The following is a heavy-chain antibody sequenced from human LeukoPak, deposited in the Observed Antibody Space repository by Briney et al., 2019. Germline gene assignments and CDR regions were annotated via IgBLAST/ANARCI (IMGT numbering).Heavy chain of an antibody. V-gene: IGHV1-8*03. J-gene: IGHJ6*03. D-gene: IGHD6-6*01. CDR2: MNPNSGNT. Sequence: GASVKVSCKASGGTFSSYDINWVRQATGQGLEWMGWMNPNSGNTGYAQRFQGRVTITRNTSISTAYMELSSLRSEDTAVYYCARGRKYSSSSFDRGNYYYYYMDVWGKGTTVTVSS. CDR1: GGTFSSYD. CDR3: ARGRKYSSSSFDRGNYYYYYMDV.